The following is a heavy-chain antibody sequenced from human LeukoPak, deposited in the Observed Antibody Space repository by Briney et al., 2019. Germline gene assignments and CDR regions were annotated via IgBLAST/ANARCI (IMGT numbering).Heavy chain of an antibody. CDR1: GGSISSSSYY. J-gene: IGHJ5*02. CDR3: ARERTQSLVGATYWFDP. D-gene: IGHD1-26*01. CDR2: IYYSGST. V-gene: IGHV4-39*07. Sequence: SETLSLTCTVSGGSISSSSYYWGWIRQPPGKGLEWIGSIYYSGSTYYNPSLKSRVTISVDTSKNQFSLKLSSVTAADTAVYYCARERTQSLVGATYWFDPWGQGTLVTVSS.